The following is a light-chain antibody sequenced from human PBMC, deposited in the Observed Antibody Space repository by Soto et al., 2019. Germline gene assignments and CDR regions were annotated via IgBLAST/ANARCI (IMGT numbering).Light chain of an antibody. CDR2: AAS. CDR1: ESVSSNY. Sequence: EIVLTQSPGTLSSSPGERATLSCRASESVSSNYLAWYQQRPGQAPRLLIYAASNRARGIPDRFGGSGSGTDFTLTVSRLEPEDFAVYYCQQRTNWPPTFGGGTKVEMK. V-gene: IGKV3D-20*02. CDR3: QQRTNWPPT. J-gene: IGKJ4*01.